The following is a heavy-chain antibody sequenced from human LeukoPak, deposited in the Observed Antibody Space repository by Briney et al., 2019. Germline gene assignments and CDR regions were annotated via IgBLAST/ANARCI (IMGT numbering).Heavy chain of an antibody. CDR2: IYPGDSDT. Sequence: GESLKISCKGSGYSFTSYWIGWVRQMPGKGLEWMGIIYPGDSDTRYSPSFQGQVTISADKSISTAYLQWSSLRAEDTAVYYCARDYVNYYDSSVSQKNYYYYGMDVWGQGTTVTVSS. CDR3: ARDYVNYYDSSVSQKNYYYYGMDV. CDR1: GYSFTSYW. J-gene: IGHJ6*02. D-gene: IGHD3-22*01. V-gene: IGHV5-51*01.